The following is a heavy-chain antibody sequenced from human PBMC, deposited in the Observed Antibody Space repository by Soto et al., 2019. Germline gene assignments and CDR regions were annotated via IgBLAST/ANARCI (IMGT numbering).Heavy chain of an antibody. J-gene: IGHJ4*02. D-gene: IGHD3-10*01. Sequence: QVQLQESGPGLVKPSQTLSLTCTVSGGSISSGGYYWSWIRPHPGKVLEWLGYILYSGSTYYNPAIQSRVTIAVDTSKIQFSLTLSSVTAAETAGYYSASKPGVGGQGALVNVS. CDR2: ILYSGST. CDR3: ASKPGV. V-gene: IGHV4-31*02. CDR1: GGSISSGGYY.